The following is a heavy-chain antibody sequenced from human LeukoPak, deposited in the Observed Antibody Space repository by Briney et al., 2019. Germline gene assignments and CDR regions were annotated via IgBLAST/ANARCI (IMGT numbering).Heavy chain of an antibody. V-gene: IGHV4-4*07. CDR2: IYTSGST. Sequence: SETLSLTCTVSGGSISSYYWSWIRQPAGKGLEWIGRIYTSGSTNYNPSLKSRVTMSVDTSKNQFSLKLSSVTAADTAVYYCARSPPYCGGDCPFYYYYYMDVWGKGTTVTVSS. CDR1: GGSISSYY. CDR3: ARSPPYCGGDCPFYYYYYMDV. J-gene: IGHJ6*03. D-gene: IGHD2-21*02.